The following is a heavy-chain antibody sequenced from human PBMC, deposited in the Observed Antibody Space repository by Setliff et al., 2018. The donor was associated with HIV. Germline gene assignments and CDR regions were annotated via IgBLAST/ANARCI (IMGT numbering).Heavy chain of an antibody. J-gene: IGHJ4*02. CDR2: IYTTGST. CDR3: ARSRNSYVGGFDF. Sequence: LSLTCTVSGGSLTSGSDYWSWIRQPAGKGLEWIGRIYTTGSTNYNPSLKSRVTISVDTSENQFSLKLSSVTAADTAVYYCARSRNSYVGGFDFWGQGTQVTVSS. D-gene: IGHD3-16*01. V-gene: IGHV4-61*02. CDR1: GGSLTSGSDY.